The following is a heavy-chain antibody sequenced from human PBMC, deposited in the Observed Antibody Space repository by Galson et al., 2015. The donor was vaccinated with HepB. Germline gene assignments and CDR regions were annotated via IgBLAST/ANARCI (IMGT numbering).Heavy chain of an antibody. J-gene: IGHJ3*02. CDR1: GFSLSTSGVG. CDR3: AHSAGSIAVAGIGDSYRAFDI. Sequence: PALVKPTQTLTLTCTFSGFSLSTSGVGVGWIRQPPGKALEWLALIYWDDDKRYSPSLKSRLTITKDTSKNQVVLTMTNMDPVDTATYYCAHSAGSIAVAGIGDSYRAFDIWGQGTMVTVSS. D-gene: IGHD6-19*01. V-gene: IGHV2-5*02. CDR2: IYWDDDK.